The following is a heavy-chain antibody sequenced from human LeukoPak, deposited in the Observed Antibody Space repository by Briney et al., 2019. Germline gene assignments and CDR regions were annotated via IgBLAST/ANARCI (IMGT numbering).Heavy chain of an antibody. CDR2: IYPGDSDT. Sequence: GESLTISCKGSGYSFTSYWIGWVRQMPGKGLEWMGIIYPGDSDTRYSPSFQGQVTISADKSISTAYLQWSSLKASDTAMYYCARQGPTVTTLNYYYYYGMDVWGQGTTVTVSS. D-gene: IGHD4-17*01. CDR1: GYSFTSYW. V-gene: IGHV5-51*01. CDR3: ARQGPTVTTLNYYYYYGMDV. J-gene: IGHJ6*02.